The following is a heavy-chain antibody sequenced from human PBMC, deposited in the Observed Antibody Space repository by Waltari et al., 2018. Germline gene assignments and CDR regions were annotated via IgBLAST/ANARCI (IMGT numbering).Heavy chain of an antibody. J-gene: IGHJ4*02. V-gene: IGHV3-23*03. CDR2: IYSGGST. CDR1: GFTFSSYA. D-gene: IGHD2-15*01. CDR3: AMDVSIVVVVAASDFDY. Sequence: EVQLLESGGGLVQPGGSLRLSCAASGFTFSSYAMSWVRQAPGKGLEWVSVIYSGGSTYYADSVKGRFTISRDNSKNTLYLQMNSLRAEDTAVYYCAMDVSIVVVVAASDFDYWGQGTLVTVSS.